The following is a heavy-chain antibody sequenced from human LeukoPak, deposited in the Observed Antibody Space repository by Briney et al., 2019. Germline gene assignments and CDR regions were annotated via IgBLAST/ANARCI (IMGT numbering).Heavy chain of an antibody. Sequence: PGGSLRLSCAASGFTVSSNYMNWVRQAPGKGLEWVSTIYSGGSTYYADSVKGRFTISRDNSKNTLYLQMNSLRAEDTAVYYCARDREGSSSWDYWGQGTLVAVSS. CDR1: GFTVSSNY. J-gene: IGHJ4*02. CDR2: IYSGGST. V-gene: IGHV3-53*01. CDR3: ARDREGSSSWDY. D-gene: IGHD6-13*01.